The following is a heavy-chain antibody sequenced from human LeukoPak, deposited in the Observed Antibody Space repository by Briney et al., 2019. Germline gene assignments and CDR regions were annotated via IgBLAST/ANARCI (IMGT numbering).Heavy chain of an antibody. D-gene: IGHD2-2*01. CDR3: SRDASGYCSSTSCYPDTYYYYGIDV. CDR1: GGSISSGGYY. CDR2: IYYSGST. J-gene: IGHJ6*02. Sequence: PSQTLSLTCTVSGGSISSGGYYWSWIRQHPGKGLEWIGYIYYSGSTYYNPSLKSRVTISVDTSKNQFSLKLSSVTAADTAVYHCSRDASGYCSSTSCYPDTYYYYGIDVWGQGTTVTVSS. V-gene: IGHV4-31*03.